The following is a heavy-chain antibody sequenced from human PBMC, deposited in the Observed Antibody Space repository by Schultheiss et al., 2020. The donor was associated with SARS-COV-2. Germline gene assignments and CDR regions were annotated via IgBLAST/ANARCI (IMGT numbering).Heavy chain of an antibody. V-gene: IGHV1-3*01. CDR3: ARGGYCSGGSCYYYGMDV. Sequence: ASVKVSCKASGYTFTSYAMHWVRQAPGQRLEWMGWINAGNGNTKYSQKFQGRVTMTRDTSTSTVYMELSSLRSEDTAVYYCARGGYCSGGSCYYYGMDVWGQGTTVTVSS. D-gene: IGHD2-15*01. J-gene: IGHJ6*02. CDR1: GYTFTSYA. CDR2: INAGNGNT.